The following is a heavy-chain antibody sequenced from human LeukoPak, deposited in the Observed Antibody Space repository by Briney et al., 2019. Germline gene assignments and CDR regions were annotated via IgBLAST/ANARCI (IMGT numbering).Heavy chain of an antibody. CDR3: ARDPNHYYDSSGYSPGAFDI. CDR2: INHSGST. Sequence: SETLSLTCAVYGGSFSGYYWSWIRQPPGKGLEWIGEINHSGSTNYNPSLKSRVTISVDTSKNQFSLKLSSVTAADTAVYYCARDPNHYYDSSGYSPGAFDIWGQGTMVTVSS. D-gene: IGHD3-22*01. CDR1: GGSFSGYY. J-gene: IGHJ3*02. V-gene: IGHV4-34*01.